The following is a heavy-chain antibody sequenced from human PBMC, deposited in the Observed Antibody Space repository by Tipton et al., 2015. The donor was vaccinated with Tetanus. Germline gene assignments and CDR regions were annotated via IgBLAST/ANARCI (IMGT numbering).Heavy chain of an antibody. Sequence: VQLVQSGGEVKKPGESLKISCKGSGYIFNNYWIGWERQKPGKGLEWMGIIYPGDSDTRYSPSFQGQVTIPVDKSINTAYLQWSSLKASDTSMFYCARANCTDGVCKFDFWGQGALVTVAS. CDR2: IYPGDSDT. V-gene: IGHV5-51*01. J-gene: IGHJ4*02. CDR1: GYIFNNYW. D-gene: IGHD2-8*01. CDR3: ARANCTDGVCKFDF.